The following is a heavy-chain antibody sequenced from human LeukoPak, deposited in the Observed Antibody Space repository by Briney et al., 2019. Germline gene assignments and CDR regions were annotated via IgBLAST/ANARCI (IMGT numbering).Heavy chain of an antibody. CDR1: GGSISSYY. J-gene: IGHJ4*02. CDR2: IYYSGST. CDR3: ARHSSYILTDFYFDY. V-gene: IGHV4-59*08. Sequence: SETLSLTCPVSGGSISSYYWSWIRKPPGKGLEWIGFIYYSGSTNYNPSLKSRVTISVDTSKNQFSLKLSSVTAADAAVYYCARHSSYILTDFYFDYWGQGTLVTVSS. D-gene: IGHD3-9*01.